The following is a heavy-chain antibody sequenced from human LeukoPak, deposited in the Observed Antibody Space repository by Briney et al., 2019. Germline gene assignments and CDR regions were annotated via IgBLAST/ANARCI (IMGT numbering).Heavy chain of an antibody. J-gene: IGHJ2*01. CDR2: ISSTGNTI. V-gene: IGHV3-48*01. CDR1: GFTFSSYS. CDR3: ARDVDWCFDL. Sequence: PGGSLRLSCAASGFTFSSYSMNWVRQAPGKGLEWVSYISSTGNTIYYADSVKGRFTISRDSARNSLYPQMNSLRAEDTAVYYCARDVDWCFDLWGRGTLVTVSS.